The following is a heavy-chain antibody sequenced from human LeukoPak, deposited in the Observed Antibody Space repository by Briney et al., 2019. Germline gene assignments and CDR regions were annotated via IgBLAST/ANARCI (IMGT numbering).Heavy chain of an antibody. Sequence: PSGTLSLTCAVSGDSISSSNWWSWVRQPPGQGLEWIGEIYHSGSTNYNPSLKSRVTISVDKSKNQFSLKLSSVTAADTAVYYCAREGGIAVAGPLDYWGQGTLVTVSS. D-gene: IGHD6-19*01. CDR2: IYHSGST. CDR3: AREGGIAVAGPLDY. CDR1: GDSISSSNW. V-gene: IGHV4-4*02. J-gene: IGHJ4*02.